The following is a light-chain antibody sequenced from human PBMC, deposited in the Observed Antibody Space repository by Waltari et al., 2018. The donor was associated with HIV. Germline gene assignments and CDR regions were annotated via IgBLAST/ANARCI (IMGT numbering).Light chain of an antibody. V-gene: IGKV3-20*01. CDR3: QQCGTSPRT. CDR1: QSVSSTY. Sequence: EVVLTQSPGTLSLSPGDTATLSCRASQSVSSTYLAWYQHKVGQAPRLLIYATSSRATGIPDRFSGSGSGTDFTLTISRLEPEDFAVYYCQQCGTSPRTFGQGTKVEIK. CDR2: ATS. J-gene: IGKJ1*01.